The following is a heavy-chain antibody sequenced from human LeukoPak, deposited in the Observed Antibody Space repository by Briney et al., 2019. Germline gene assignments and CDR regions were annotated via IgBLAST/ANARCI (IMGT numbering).Heavy chain of an antibody. D-gene: IGHD2-15*01. V-gene: IGHV3-23*01. CDR1: GFTFSSYA. Sequence: QPGGSLRLSCAASGFTFSSYAMSWVRQAPGKGLEWVSAISGSGGSTYYADSVRGRFTISSDNSKNTLYLQMNSLRAEDTAVYYCAKPRAPLLNWFDPWGQGTLVTVSS. CDR3: AKPRAPLLNWFDP. J-gene: IGHJ5*02. CDR2: ISGSGGST.